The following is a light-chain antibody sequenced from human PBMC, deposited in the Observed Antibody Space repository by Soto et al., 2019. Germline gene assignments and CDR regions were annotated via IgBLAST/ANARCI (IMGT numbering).Light chain of an antibody. CDR2: GAS. V-gene: IGKV3-20*01. Sequence: EIVLTQSPGTLSLSPGERATLSCRASQSVSSSFLAWYQQKPGQAPRPLIYGASSRAPGIPDRFSGSGSGTDFTLTLNRLEPEDCAVYYCQQYGSSPWTFGQGPKVEI. CDR1: QSVSSSF. J-gene: IGKJ1*01. CDR3: QQYGSSPWT.